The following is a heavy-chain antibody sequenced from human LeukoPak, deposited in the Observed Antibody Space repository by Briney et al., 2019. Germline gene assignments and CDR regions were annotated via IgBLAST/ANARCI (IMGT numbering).Heavy chain of an antibody. CDR3: ARSYYDFWRGHPGY. V-gene: IGHV1-2*02. Sequence: ASVKVSCKASGYTFTGYYMRWVRQAPGQGLEWMGWINPNSGGTNYAQKFQGRVTMTRDTSISTAYMELSRLRSDDTAVYYCARSYYDFWRGHPGYWGQGTLVTVSS. J-gene: IGHJ4*02. CDR2: INPNSGGT. D-gene: IGHD3-3*01. CDR1: GYTFTGYY.